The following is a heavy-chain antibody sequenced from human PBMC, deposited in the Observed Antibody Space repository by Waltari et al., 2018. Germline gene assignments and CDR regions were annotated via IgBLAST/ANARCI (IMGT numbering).Heavy chain of an antibody. CDR2: INHSGST. D-gene: IGHD5-12*01. CDR1: GGSFSGYY. J-gene: IGHJ4*02. CDR3: ARVRGYSGYLHFDY. V-gene: IGHV4-34*01. Sequence: QVQLQQWGAGLLKPSETLSLTCAVYGGSFSGYYWSWLRQPPGKGLEWIGEINHSGSTNFNPSLKSRVTISVDTSKNQFSLKLSSVTAADTAVYYCARVRGYSGYLHFDYWGQGTLVTVSS.